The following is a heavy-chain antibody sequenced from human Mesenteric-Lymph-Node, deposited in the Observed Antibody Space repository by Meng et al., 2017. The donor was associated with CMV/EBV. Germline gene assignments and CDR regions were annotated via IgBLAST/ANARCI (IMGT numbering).Heavy chain of an antibody. CDR3: ARETHYYGSGSYFMGDAFDI. CDR2: IYSGGST. Sequence: GESLKISCAASGFIFSSYAMYWVRQAPGKGLEWVSVIYSGGSTYYADSVKGRFTISRDNSKNTLYLQMNSLRAEDTAVYYCARETHYYGSGSYFMGDAFDIWGQGTMVTVSS. CDR1: GFIFSSYA. J-gene: IGHJ3*02. D-gene: IGHD3-10*01. V-gene: IGHV3-66*02.